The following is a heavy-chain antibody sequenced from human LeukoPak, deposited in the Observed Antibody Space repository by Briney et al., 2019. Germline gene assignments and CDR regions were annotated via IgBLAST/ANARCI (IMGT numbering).Heavy chain of an antibody. CDR1: GYTFTSYG. V-gene: IGHV1-18*01. J-gene: IGHJ6*03. Sequence: ASVKVSCKASGYTFTSYGINWVRQAPGQGLEWMGWISAHNGNTNYAQKLQGRVTMTTDASTRTAYMELRSLRSDDTAVYYCARVGITMVRGVRYYYYMDVWGKGTTVTISS. D-gene: IGHD3-10*01. CDR2: ISAHNGNT. CDR3: ARVGITMVRGVRYYYYMDV.